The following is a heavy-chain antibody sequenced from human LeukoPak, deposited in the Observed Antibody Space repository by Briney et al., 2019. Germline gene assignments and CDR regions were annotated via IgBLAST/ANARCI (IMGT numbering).Heavy chain of an antibody. CDR2: MWYDGSYK. CDR3: ARDMGTRGYVWYFDY. Sequence: PGGSLRLSCAASGFTFSNSGIHWVRQAPGKGLEWVAVMWYDGSYKYYADSVKGRFTIARDNSKHTLYLQMNSLRAEDTAVYYCARDMGTRGYVWYFDYWGQGTLVTVSS. J-gene: IGHJ4*02. V-gene: IGHV3-33*01. D-gene: IGHD5-12*01. CDR1: GFTFSNSG.